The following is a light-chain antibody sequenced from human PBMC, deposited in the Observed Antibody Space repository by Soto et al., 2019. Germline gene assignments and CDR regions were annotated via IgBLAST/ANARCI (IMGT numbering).Light chain of an antibody. CDR3: HQRSNWPWT. CDR2: DAS. J-gene: IGKJ5*01. V-gene: IGKV3-11*01. Sequence: EIVMTQSPATLSVSPGERATLSCRASQSVSSYLAWYQQKPGQAPRLLIDDASNRATGIPARFSGSGSGTDCTLTSSSLEPEDFAVYYCHQRSNWPWTFGQGTRLEIK. CDR1: QSVSSY.